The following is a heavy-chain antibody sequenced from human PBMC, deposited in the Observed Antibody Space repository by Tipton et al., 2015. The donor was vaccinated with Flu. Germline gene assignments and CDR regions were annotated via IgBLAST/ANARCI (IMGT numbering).Heavy chain of an antibody. CDR2: IYPSGTT. CDR3: ARLSYYDVDLKNFYFDY. Sequence: TLSLTCTVSSGSIRSTNYFCAWIRQPPGMRLELIGSIYPSGTTYYNPSLKSRVTISVDTSKSQFSLMLKSVTAADTAVYYCARLSYYDVDLKNFYFDYWGQGALVTVSS. V-gene: IGHV4-39*01. J-gene: IGHJ4*02. CDR1: SGSIRSTNYF. D-gene: IGHD3-10*02.